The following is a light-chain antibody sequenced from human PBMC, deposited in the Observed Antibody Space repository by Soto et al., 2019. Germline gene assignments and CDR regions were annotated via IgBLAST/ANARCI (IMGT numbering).Light chain of an antibody. CDR1: SSNVGSYKL. V-gene: IGLV2-23*02. CDR3: CSSEGLPTYV. Sequence: QSALTQPASVSGSPGQSITISCTGTSSNVGSYKLVSWYQQHPGKAPKLMIFEVNKRPSVVSNRFACSKSGNTASLTISGLKVEDAADYYCCSSEGLPTYVFGTGTKLTVL. J-gene: IGLJ1*01. CDR2: EVN.